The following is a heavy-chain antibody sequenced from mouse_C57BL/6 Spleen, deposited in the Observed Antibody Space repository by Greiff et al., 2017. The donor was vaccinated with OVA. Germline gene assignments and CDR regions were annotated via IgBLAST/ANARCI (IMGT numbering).Heavy chain of an antibody. CDR2: ISSGGSYT. CDR1: GFTFSSYG. Sequence: EVMLVESGGDLVKPGGSLKLSCAASGFTFSSYGMSWVRQTTDKRLEWVATISSGGSYTYYPDSVKGRFTISRDNAKNTLYLQMSSLKSEDTAMYYCARHHYYDDYWGQGTTLTVSS. CDR3: ARHHYYDDY. V-gene: IGHV5-6*01. D-gene: IGHD1-2*01. J-gene: IGHJ2*01.